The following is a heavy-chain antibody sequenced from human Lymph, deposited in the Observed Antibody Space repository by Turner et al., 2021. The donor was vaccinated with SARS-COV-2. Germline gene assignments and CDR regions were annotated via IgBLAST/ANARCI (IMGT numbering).Heavy chain of an antibody. CDR2: IIPILGIA. Sequence: QVQLVQPGAEVKKPGSPVRVSCKASGGTFSSYAINWVRQAPGQGLEWMGRIIPILGIANYAQKFQGRVTITADKSTSTAYMELSSLRSEDTAVYYCARGRLDSFGGGYYSWFDPWGQGTLVTVSS. J-gene: IGHJ5*02. V-gene: IGHV1-69*04. D-gene: IGHD1-26*01. CDR1: GGTFSSYA. CDR3: ARGRLDSFGGGYYSWFDP.